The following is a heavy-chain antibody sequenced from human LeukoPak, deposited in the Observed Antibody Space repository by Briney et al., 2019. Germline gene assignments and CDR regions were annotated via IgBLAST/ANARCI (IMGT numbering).Heavy chain of an antibody. CDR2: VSGSGGST. V-gene: IGHV3-23*01. J-gene: IGHJ3*02. CDR1: GFTFSSYA. D-gene: IGHD6-6*01. Sequence: GGSLRLSCAASGFTFSSYARSWVRQAPGKGLEWVSAVSGSGGSTYYADSVKGRFTISRDNSKNTLYLQMNSLRAEDTAVYYCAKDLIAATRHDAFDIWGQGTMVTVSS. CDR3: AKDLIAATRHDAFDI.